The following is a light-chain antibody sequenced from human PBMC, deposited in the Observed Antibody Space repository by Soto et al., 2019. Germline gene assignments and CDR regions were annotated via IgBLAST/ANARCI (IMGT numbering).Light chain of an antibody. J-gene: IGLJ1*01. V-gene: IGLV2-14*01. CDR2: EVT. CDR1: SSDVGGYNR. CDR3: YSYRSGSAHV. Sequence: QSVLTQPASVSGSPGQSITISCTGTSSDVGGYNRVSWYQQHPDKAPKLIIYEVTNRPSGISNRFSGSKSGDTASLTISGLQAEDEADYYCYSYRSGSAHVFGTGTKVNVL.